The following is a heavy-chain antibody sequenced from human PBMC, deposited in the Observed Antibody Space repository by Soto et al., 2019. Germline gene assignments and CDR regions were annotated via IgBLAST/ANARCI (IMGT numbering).Heavy chain of an antibody. Sequence: GASVKVSCKASGGTFSSYAISWVRQTPGQGLEWMGGNIPIFGTANYAQKFQGRVTITADESTSTAYMELSSLRSEDTAVYYCASKFWSGYYSSGDPGPHGMDFWGQGIMVTVS. CDR1: GGTFSSYA. CDR3: ASKFWSGYYSSGDPGPHGMDF. CDR2: NIPIFGTA. D-gene: IGHD3-3*01. J-gene: IGHJ6*02. V-gene: IGHV1-69*13.